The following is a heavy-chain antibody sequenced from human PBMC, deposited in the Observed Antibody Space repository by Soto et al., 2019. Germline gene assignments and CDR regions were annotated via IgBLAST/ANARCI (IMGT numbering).Heavy chain of an antibody. CDR2: AYWDDDN. CDR3: AHRQLYNGAWNEGTFDY. V-gene: IGHV2-5*02. Sequence: QITLKESGPTLVKPTQTLTLTCTFSGFSLTTRPVGVGWIRQPPGQALEWLGFAYWDDDNRFNPSLKSRLTLTKDTSKNQVVLTTTNMDPADPATYYCAHRQLYNGAWNEGTFDYWGQGTLVTVSS. D-gene: IGHD1-1*01. CDR1: GFSLTTRPVG. J-gene: IGHJ4*02.